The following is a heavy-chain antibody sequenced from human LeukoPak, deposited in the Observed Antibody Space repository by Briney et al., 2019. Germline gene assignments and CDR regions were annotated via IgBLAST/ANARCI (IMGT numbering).Heavy chain of an antibody. CDR1: GGSFSGYH. J-gene: IGHJ4*02. CDR2: IDHGGST. V-gene: IGHV4-34*01. CDR3: ARLSGGFGVVRP. D-gene: IGHD3-3*01. Sequence: PSETLSLTCAVYGGSFSGYHWSWIRQPPGKGLEWIGEIDHGGSTNYNPSLKSRVTISVDTSKNQFSLKLSSVTAAETAVYYCARLSGGFGVVRPWGQGTLVTVSS.